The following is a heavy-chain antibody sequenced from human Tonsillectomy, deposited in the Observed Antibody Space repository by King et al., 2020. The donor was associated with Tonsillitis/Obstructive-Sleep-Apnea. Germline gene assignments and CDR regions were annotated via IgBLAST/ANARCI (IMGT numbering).Heavy chain of an antibody. CDR1: GFTFNYYE. Sequence: VQLVQSGGGLVQPGGSLRLSCAASGFTFNYYEMNWVRQAPGKGLEWVSYISSSGNTIYYADSVKGRFTISRDNVKHSLYLQMNSLRAEDTAVYYCARDNVRRWGYYYYYMVVGG. D-gene: IGHD4-23*01. CDR2: ISSSGNTI. CDR3: ARDNVRRWGYYYYYMVV. V-gene: IGHV3-48*03. J-gene: IGHJ6*03.